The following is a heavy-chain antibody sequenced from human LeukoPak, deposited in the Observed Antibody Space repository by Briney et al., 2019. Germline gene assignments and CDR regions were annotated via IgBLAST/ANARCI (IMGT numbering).Heavy chain of an antibody. Sequence: SQTLALTCTVSAGSISSGGYCWSWIRQHPGKGLEWIGYIYYSGSTYYNPSLKSRVTISVDTSKNEFSLKLSSVTAADTAVYYCARADPRVRGVMDYWGQGTLVTVSS. J-gene: IGHJ4*02. D-gene: IGHD3-10*01. V-gene: IGHV4-31*03. CDR3: ARADPRVRGVMDY. CDR1: AGSISSGGYC. CDR2: IYYSGST.